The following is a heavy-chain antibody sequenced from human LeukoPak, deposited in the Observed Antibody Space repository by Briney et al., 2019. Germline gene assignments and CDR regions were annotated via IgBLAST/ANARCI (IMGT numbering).Heavy chain of an antibody. CDR3: ARSLGTGPEDVDWFDP. J-gene: IGHJ5*02. D-gene: IGHD7-27*01. Sequence: PSGTLSLTCTVSGGSISSYYWSWIRQPPGKGLEWIGYIYYSGSTNYNPSLKSRVTISVDTSKNQFSLKLSSVTAADTAVYYCARSLGTGPEDVDWFDPWGQGTLVTVSS. V-gene: IGHV4-59*01. CDR2: IYYSGST. CDR1: GGSISSYY.